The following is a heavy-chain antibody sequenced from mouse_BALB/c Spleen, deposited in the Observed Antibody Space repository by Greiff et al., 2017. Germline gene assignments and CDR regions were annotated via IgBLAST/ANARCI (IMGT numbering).Heavy chain of an antibody. CDR2: IDPSDSET. Sequence: VKLMESGPQLVRPGASVKISCKASGYSFTSYWMHWVKQRPGQGLEWIGMIDPSDSETRLNQKFKDKATLTVDKSSSTAYIQLSSPTSEDSAVYYCASATVVEAYYAMDYWGQGTSVTVSS. CDR3: ASATVVEAYYAMDY. V-gene: IGHV1S126*01. CDR1: GYSFTSYW. J-gene: IGHJ4*01. D-gene: IGHD1-1*01.